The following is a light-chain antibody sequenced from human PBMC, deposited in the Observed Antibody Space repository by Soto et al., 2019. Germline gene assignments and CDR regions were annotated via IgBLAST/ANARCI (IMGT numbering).Light chain of an antibody. CDR1: QSISDW. J-gene: IGKJ5*01. CDR2: KAS. Sequence: DIQMTQSPSTLSASVGDRVTITCRASQSISDWLAWYQQKPGKAPKLLIYKASGLESGGPSRFSGSGSGTEFTLTITSLPPDDFATYYCQQYNTYPITFGQGTRLEIK. V-gene: IGKV1-5*03. CDR3: QQYNTYPIT.